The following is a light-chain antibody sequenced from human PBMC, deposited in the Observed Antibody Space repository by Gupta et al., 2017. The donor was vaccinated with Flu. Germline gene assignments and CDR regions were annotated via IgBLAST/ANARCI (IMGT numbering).Light chain of an antibody. CDR1: QSLVHRNGNTY. CDR3: MQCTGWPYA. CDR2: KVS. Sequence: VTLGQPASISCRTSQSLVHRNGNTYLHWFHQRPGQSPRRLIYKVSNRDSGVPDRFSGSGSGTDFTLNISRVEAEDVGVYYCMQCTGWPYAFGQGTKLEI. V-gene: IGKV2-30*02. J-gene: IGKJ2*01.